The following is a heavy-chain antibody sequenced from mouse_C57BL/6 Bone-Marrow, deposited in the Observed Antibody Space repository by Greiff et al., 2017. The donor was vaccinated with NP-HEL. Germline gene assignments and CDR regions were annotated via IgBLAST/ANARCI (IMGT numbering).Heavy chain of an antibody. D-gene: IGHD4-1*01. Sequence: EVQGVESGGGLVQSGRSLRLSCATSGFTFSDFYMEWVRQAPGKGLEWIAASRNKANDYTTEYSASVKGRFIVSRDTSQSILYLQMNALRDEDTAIYYCARDAPNWDGFDYWGQGTTLTVSS. V-gene: IGHV7-1*01. J-gene: IGHJ2*01. CDR2: SRNKANDYTT. CDR3: ARDAPNWDGFDY. CDR1: GFTFSDFY.